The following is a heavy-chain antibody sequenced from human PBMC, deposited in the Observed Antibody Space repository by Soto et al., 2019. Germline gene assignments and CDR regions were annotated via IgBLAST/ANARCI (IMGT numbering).Heavy chain of an antibody. D-gene: IGHD2-15*01. V-gene: IGHV3-30-3*01. Sequence: QVQLVESGGGVVQPGRSLRLSCAASGFTFSSYAMHWVRQAPGKGLEWVAVISYDGSNKYYADSVKGRFTISRDNSKNTLYLQMNSLRAEDTAVYYCARGPGSGNYADYWGQGTLVTVSS. CDR3: ARGPGSGNYADY. CDR2: ISYDGSNK. J-gene: IGHJ4*02. CDR1: GFTFSSYA.